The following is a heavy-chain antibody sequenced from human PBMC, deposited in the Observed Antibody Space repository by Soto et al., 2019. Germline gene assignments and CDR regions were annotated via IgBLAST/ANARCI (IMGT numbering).Heavy chain of an antibody. Sequence: QVQLVQSGAEVKKPGSSVKVSCKASGGTFSSYAISWVRQAPGQGLEWMGGIIPIFGTANYAQKFQGRVTITADKSTSTAYMEVRSLRSEDTAVYYCARDRGEFASSGWYLAFEIWGQGTMATVSS. CDR1: GGTFSSYA. J-gene: IGHJ3*02. V-gene: IGHV1-69*06. CDR3: ARDRGEFASSGWYLAFEI. D-gene: IGHD6-19*01. CDR2: IIPIFGTA.